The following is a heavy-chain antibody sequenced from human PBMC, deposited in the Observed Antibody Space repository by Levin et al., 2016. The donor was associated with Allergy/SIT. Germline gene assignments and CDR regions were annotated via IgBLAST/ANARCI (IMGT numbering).Heavy chain of an antibody. D-gene: IGHD5-18*01. CDR1: GGTFSSYA. J-gene: IGHJ4*02. Sequence: SVKVSCKASGGTFSSYAISWVRQAPGQGLEWMGRIIPILGIANYAQKFQGRVTITADKSTSTAYMELSSLRSEDTAVYYCYVDTAMAYFDYWGQGTLVTVSS. CDR3: YVDTAMAYFDY. V-gene: IGHV1-69*04. CDR2: IIPILGIA.